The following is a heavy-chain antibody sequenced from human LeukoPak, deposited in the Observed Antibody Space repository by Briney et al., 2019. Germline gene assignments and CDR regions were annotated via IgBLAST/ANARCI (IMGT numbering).Heavy chain of an antibody. D-gene: IGHD2-8*02. CDR1: GFTFSRYW. Sequence: GGSLRLSCAGSGFTFSRYWMTWVRQAPGKGLEWVANIKEDGSETYYVDSVKGRFTISRDNARNSLYLQMNSLRAEDTAVYYCANSPGGHPYYFDYWGQGILVTVSS. J-gene: IGHJ4*02. V-gene: IGHV3-7*05. CDR3: ANSPGGHPYYFDY. CDR2: IKEDGSET.